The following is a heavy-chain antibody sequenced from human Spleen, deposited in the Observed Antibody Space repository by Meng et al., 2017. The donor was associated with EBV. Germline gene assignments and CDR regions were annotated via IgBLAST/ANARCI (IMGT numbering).Heavy chain of an antibody. V-gene: IGHV4-34*01. D-gene: IGHD1-26*01. CDR2: ITHRGIT. Sequence: GPLQPGGAGLLKPSGTLSPPCAVYGGAFSGYYWTWIRQAPGKGLEWIGEITHRGITNYNPSLKSRVTISVDTSKKQFSLNLSSVTAADTAVYYCATSHSSKVGARRLDYWGQGTLVTVSS. J-gene: IGHJ4*02. CDR1: GGAFSGYY. CDR3: ATSHSSKVGARRLDY.